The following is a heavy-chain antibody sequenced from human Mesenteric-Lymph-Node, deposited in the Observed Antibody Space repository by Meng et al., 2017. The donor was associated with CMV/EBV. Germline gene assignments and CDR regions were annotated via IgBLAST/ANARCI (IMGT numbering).Heavy chain of an antibody. V-gene: IGHV3-20*04. Sequence: GESLKISCAASGFIFDDYGMSWVRQAPGKGLEWVSGISWHGVTTGYADSVKGRFTISRDSAKSSLYLQMNSLKAEDTALYYCTRDGYYDNTGYHGLGHWGQGTPVT. CDR1: GFIFDDYG. CDR2: ISWHGVTT. CDR3: TRDGYYDNTGYHGLGH. J-gene: IGHJ4*02. D-gene: IGHD3-22*01.